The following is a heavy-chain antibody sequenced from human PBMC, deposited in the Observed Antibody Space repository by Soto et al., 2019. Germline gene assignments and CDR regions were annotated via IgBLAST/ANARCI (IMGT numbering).Heavy chain of an antibody. CDR2: IWYDGSNK. J-gene: IGHJ4*02. Sequence: PGGSLRLSCAASGFTFNSYGMHWVRQAPGKGLEWVAVIWYDGSNKYYADSVKGRFTLSRDNSKNTLYLQMNSLRAEDTAVYYCARDWAPNNYYDSSGPLSFLDYWGQGTLVTVSS. CDR3: ARDWAPNNYYDSSGPLSFLDY. D-gene: IGHD3-22*01. CDR1: GFTFNSYG. V-gene: IGHV3-33*01.